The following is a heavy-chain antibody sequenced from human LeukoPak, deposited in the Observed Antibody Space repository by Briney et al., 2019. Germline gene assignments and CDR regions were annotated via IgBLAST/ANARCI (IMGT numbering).Heavy chain of an antibody. CDR2: IYTSGST. CDR1: GGSISSYY. D-gene: IGHD5-18*01. Sequence: SETLSLTCTVSGGSISSYYWSWIRQPAGKGLEWIGRIYTSGSTNYNPSLKSRVTMSVDTSKNQFSLKLSSVTAADTAVYYCARHRLNPWIQPNGLYLDYWGQGTLVTVSS. CDR3: ARHRLNPWIQPNGLYLDY. V-gene: IGHV4-4*07. J-gene: IGHJ4*02.